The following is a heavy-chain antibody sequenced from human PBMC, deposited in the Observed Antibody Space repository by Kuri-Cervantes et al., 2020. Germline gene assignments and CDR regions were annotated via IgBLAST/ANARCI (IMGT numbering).Heavy chain of an antibody. J-gene: IGHJ4*02. V-gene: IGHV3-48*01. D-gene: IGHD3-22*01. CDR1: GFTFSSSW. CDR2: ISSSSSTI. CDR3: AKGPVGSGYYLSIHDAPYFDY. Sequence: GGSLRLSCAVSGFTFSSSWMTWVRQAPGKGLEWVSYISSSSSTIYYADSVKGRFTISRDNSKNTLFLQMHSLRAEETAVYHCAKGPVGSGYYLSIHDAPYFDYWGQGTLVTVSS.